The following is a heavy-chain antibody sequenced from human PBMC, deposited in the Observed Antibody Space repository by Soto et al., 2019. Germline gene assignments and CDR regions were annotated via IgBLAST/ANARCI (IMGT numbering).Heavy chain of an antibody. CDR3: AHIGTTVTTFEYFQH. D-gene: IGHD4-17*01. CDR2: IYWNDDK. CDR1: GFSLSTSGVG. V-gene: IGHV2-5*01. J-gene: IGHJ1*01. Sequence: SGPTLVNPTQTLTLTCTFSGFSLSTSGVGVGWIRQPPGKALEWLALIYWNDDKRHSPSLKSRLTITKDTTKNQVVLTMTNMDPVDTATYYCAHIGTTVTTFEYFQHWGQGTLVTVSS.